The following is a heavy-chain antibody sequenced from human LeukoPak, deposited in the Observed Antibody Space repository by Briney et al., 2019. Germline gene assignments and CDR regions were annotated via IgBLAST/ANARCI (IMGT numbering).Heavy chain of an antibody. J-gene: IGHJ4*02. Sequence: SVKVSCKASGGTFSSYDISWVRQAPGQGLEWMGGIMPISGTTNYAQKFQGRVTITADKPTNTAYMELSSLRSEDTAVYYCASGRTDIVVVPATLRNYYFDYWGQGTLVTVSS. CDR1: GGTFSSYD. D-gene: IGHD2-2*01. V-gene: IGHV1-69*06. CDR2: IMPISGTT. CDR3: ASGRTDIVVVPATLRNYYFDY.